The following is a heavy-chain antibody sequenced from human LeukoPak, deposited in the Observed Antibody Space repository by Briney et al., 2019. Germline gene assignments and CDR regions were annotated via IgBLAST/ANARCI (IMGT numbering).Heavy chain of an antibody. CDR2: ISSSGST. CDR1: GDSISSGDYY. Sequence: SETLSLTCTVSGDSISSGDYYWSWIRQPAGKGLEWIGRISSSGSTNYNPSLKSRVTISADTSKNQFSLRLTSVTAADTAVYFCARIRPGTIDYWGQGTLVTVSS. CDR3: ARIRPGTIDY. V-gene: IGHV4-61*02. J-gene: IGHJ4*02. D-gene: IGHD6-13*01.